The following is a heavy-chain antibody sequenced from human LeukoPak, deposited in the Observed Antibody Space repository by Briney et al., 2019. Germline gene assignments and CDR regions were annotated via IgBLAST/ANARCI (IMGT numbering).Heavy chain of an antibody. Sequence: GGSLRLSCAASGFTVNDNYMNWVRQAPGKGLEWVSGIYSDGSTYYADSVKGRFTISRDSSKNTLYLQMNSLRAEDTAVYYCAIGSYCSGGSCYPLFDYWGRGTLVTVSS. CDR2: IYSDGST. CDR1: GFTVNDNY. J-gene: IGHJ4*02. CDR3: AIGSYCSGGSCYPLFDY. V-gene: IGHV3-53*01. D-gene: IGHD2-15*01.